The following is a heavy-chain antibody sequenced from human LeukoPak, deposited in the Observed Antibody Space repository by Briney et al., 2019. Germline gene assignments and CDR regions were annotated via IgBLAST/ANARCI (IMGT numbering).Heavy chain of an antibody. J-gene: IGHJ4*02. Sequence: SETLSLTCTVSGGSISSGSYYWSWIRQPAGKGLEWIGRIYTSGSTNYNPSLKSRVTISVDTSKNQFSLKLSSVTAADTAMYYCARASHDYGDYSHFDYWGQGTLVTVSS. V-gene: IGHV4-61*02. CDR3: ARASHDYGDYSHFDY. CDR1: GGSISSGSYY. D-gene: IGHD4-17*01. CDR2: IYTSGST.